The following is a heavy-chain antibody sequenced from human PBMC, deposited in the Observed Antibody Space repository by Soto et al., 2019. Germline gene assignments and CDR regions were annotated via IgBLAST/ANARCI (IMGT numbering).Heavy chain of an antibody. D-gene: IGHD6-13*01. J-gene: IGHJ5*02. CDR1: GFTFSSYG. CDR2: IWYDGSNK. V-gene: IGHV3-33*01. Sequence: PGGSLRLSCAASGFTFSSYGMHWVRQAPGKGLEWVAVIWYDGSNKYYADSVKGRFPISRDNSKNTLYLQMNSLRAEDTAVYYCARHYSSSWPSDNWFDPWGQGTLVTVSS. CDR3: ARHYSSSWPSDNWFDP.